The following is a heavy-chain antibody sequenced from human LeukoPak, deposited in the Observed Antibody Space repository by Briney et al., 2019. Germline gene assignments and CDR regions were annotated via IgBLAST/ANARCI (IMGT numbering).Heavy chain of an antibody. V-gene: IGHV1-69*13. J-gene: IGHJ4*02. CDR1: GGTFSSYA. Sequence: SVKVSCKASGGTFSSYAISWVRQAPGQGLEWMGGIIPIFGTANYAQKFQGRVTITADESTSTAYMELSSLRSEDTAVYYCARGPGIAAAGTLGGSFVYWGQGTLVTVSS. CDR3: ARGPGIAAAGTLGGSFVY. D-gene: IGHD6-13*01. CDR2: IIPIFGTA.